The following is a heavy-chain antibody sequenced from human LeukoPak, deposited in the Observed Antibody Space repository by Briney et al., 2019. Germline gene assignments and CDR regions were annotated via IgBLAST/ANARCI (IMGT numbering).Heavy chain of an antibody. CDR2: ISSSSSSYI. CDR1: GFTFSSYS. V-gene: IGHV3-21*01. CDR3: ARDLEFTVGALPGPEPDY. D-gene: IGHD1-26*01. J-gene: IGHJ4*02. Sequence: PGGSLRLSCAASGFTFSSYSMNWVRQAPGKGLEWVSSISSSSSSYIYYADSVKGRFTISRDNAKNSLYLQMNSLRAEDTAVYYCARDLEFTVGALPGPEPDYWGQGTLVTVSS.